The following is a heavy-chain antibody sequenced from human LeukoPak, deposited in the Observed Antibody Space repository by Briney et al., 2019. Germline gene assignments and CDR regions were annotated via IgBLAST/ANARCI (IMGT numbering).Heavy chain of an antibody. D-gene: IGHD6-13*01. CDR1: GFTFSSYA. J-gene: IGHJ4*02. CDR2: IKGGGTTT. Sequence: GVSLRLSCAASGFTFSSYAMSWVRQAPGKGLERVSAIKGGGTTTSYADSVKGRFTISRYNSKNTLYLQINSLGAEDTAVYYCARGVAVSSRIAAVWGQGTLVTVSS. CDR3: ARGVAVSSRIAAV. V-gene: IGHV3-23*01.